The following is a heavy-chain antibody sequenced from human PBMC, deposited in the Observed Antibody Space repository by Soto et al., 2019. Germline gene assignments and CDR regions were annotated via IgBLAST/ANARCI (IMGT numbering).Heavy chain of an antibody. Sequence: EVQLLESGGGLVQPGGSLRLSCAASGFTFSSYAMSWVRQAPGKGLEWVSAISGSGGSTYYADSVKGRFTISRDNSKYTLYLQMNSLRAEDTAVYYCAKGLRDLELYYLGVRGPWGQGTLVTVSS. CDR1: GFTFSSYA. CDR3: AKGLRDLELYYLGVRGP. D-gene: IGHD3-22*01. CDR2: ISGSGGST. J-gene: IGHJ4*02. V-gene: IGHV3-23*01.